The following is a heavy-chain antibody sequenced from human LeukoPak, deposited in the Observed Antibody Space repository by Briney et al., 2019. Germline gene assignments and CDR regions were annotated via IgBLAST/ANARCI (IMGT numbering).Heavy chain of an antibody. CDR3: AREGTGDAFDI. CDR1: GGSFSGYS. CDR2: IYHSEST. Sequence: SETLSLTCAVYGGSFSGYSWSWIRQPPGKGLEWIGYIYHSESTYYNPSLKSRVTISVDRSKNQFSLKLSSVTAADTAVYYCAREGTGDAFDIWGQGTMVTVSS. V-gene: IGHV4-30-2*01. J-gene: IGHJ3*02. D-gene: IGHD3/OR15-3a*01.